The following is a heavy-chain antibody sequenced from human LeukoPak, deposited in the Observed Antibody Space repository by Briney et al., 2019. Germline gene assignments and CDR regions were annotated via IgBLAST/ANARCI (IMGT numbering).Heavy chain of an antibody. CDR1: GGSVNRGTFF. Sequence: SETLSLTCAVSGGSVNRGTFFWTWIRKPPGKGLEWIGYISNSGSTNYHPSLKSRVTISSDTSKTQFTLKLTSVTAADTAVYYCARVDYSNYVLDYWGQGTLVTVSS. CDR2: ISNSGST. CDR3: ARVDYSNYVLDY. J-gene: IGHJ4*02. V-gene: IGHV4-61*01. D-gene: IGHD4-11*01.